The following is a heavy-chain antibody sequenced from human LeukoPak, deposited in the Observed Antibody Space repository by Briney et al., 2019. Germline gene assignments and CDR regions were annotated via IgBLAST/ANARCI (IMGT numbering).Heavy chain of an antibody. J-gene: IGHJ4*02. CDR1: GSTFTSYA. CDR2: ISDSGDTT. CDR3: AKDVRGGDIEPIDY. Sequence: GGSLRLSCAASGSTFTSYAMSWVRQVPGKGLEWVSTISDSGDTTYYADSVKGRFTISRDNSKKTLYLQMNSLRAEDTAVYYCAKDVRGGDIEPIDYWGQGTLVTVSS. V-gene: IGHV3-23*01. D-gene: IGHD3-16*02.